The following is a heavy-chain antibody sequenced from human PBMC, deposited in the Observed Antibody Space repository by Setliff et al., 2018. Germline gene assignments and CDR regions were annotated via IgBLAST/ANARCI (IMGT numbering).Heavy chain of an antibody. Sequence: SVKVSCKASRGTFSSYGITWVRQAPGQGLEWMGGIIPIFGTTDYAQKFQGRVTITTDESTSTAYMEMSSLRSEDTAVYYCARYVHFANHFDYWGQGTLVTVSS. CDR1: RGTFSSYG. CDR2: IIPIFGTT. CDR3: ARYVHFANHFDY. V-gene: IGHV1-69*05. D-gene: IGHD3-10*02. J-gene: IGHJ4*02.